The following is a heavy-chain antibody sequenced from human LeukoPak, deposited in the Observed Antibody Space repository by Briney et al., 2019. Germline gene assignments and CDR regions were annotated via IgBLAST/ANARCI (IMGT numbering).Heavy chain of an antibody. CDR3: AKTDIVVVPAAI. Sequence: GGSLRLSCAASGFTFSSYGMHWVRQAPGKGLEWVAFIRYDGSNKYYADSVKGRFTISRDNSKNTLYLQMNSLRAEDTAVYYCAKTDIVVVPAAIWGQGTLVTVSS. CDR2: IRYDGSNK. D-gene: IGHD2-2*01. V-gene: IGHV3-30*02. CDR1: GFTFSSYG. J-gene: IGHJ4*02.